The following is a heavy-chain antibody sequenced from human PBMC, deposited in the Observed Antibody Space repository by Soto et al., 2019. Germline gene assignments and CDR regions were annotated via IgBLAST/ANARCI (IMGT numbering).Heavy chain of an antibody. D-gene: IGHD3-9*01. J-gene: IGHJ5*02. CDR2: ISHDGNKE. Sequence: GGSLRLSCAASGFTFSNYGIHWVRQAPGKGLEWVAVISHDGNKEYYADSVKGRFTVSRDNSKKTVYLQMNSLRAEDTAVYYCAKDMSYYDILTGYYNQGFDPWGQGTLVTVSS. V-gene: IGHV3-30*18. CDR1: GFTFSNYG. CDR3: AKDMSYYDILTGYYNQGFDP.